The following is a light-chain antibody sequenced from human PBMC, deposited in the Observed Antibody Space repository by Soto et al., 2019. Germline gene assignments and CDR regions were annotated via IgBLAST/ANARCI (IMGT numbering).Light chain of an antibody. Sequence: ALTQPASVSGSPGQSITISCTGTSNDVGSYNPVSWYQQHPGKAPKLMIYEGSKRPSGVSNRFSGSKSGNTASLTISGLQAEDEADYYCCAYADSTSVFGTGTKVTVL. J-gene: IGLJ1*01. CDR3: CAYADSTSV. V-gene: IGLV2-23*03. CDR1: SNDVGSYNP. CDR2: EGS.